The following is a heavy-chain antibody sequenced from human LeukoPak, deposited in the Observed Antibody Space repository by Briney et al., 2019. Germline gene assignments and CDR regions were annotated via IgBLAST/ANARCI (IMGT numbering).Heavy chain of an antibody. CDR3: ARARIWGSYRLFDY. Sequence: GGSLRLSCAASGFTFSSYWMTWVRQAPGKGLEWVANIKQDGSEKYYVDSVKGRFTISRDNAKNSLYLQMNSLRAEDTAVYYCARARIWGSYRLFDYWGQGTLVTVSS. CDR1: GFTFSSYW. D-gene: IGHD3-16*02. CDR2: IKQDGSEK. J-gene: IGHJ4*02. V-gene: IGHV3-7*01.